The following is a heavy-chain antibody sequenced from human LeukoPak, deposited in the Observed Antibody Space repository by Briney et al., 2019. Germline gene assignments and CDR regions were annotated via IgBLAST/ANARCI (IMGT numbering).Heavy chain of an antibody. CDR3: ARVDSYGYRSAFDI. J-gene: IGHJ3*02. CDR1: GYTFTGYY. V-gene: IGHV1-2*02. CDR2: INPNSGGT. Sequence: GASVKVSCKASGYTFTGYYMHWVRQAPGQGLEWMGWINPNSGGTNYAQKFQGRVTMTRDTSTSTVYMELSSLRSEDTAVYYCARVDSYGYRSAFDIWGQGTMVTVSS. D-gene: IGHD5-18*01.